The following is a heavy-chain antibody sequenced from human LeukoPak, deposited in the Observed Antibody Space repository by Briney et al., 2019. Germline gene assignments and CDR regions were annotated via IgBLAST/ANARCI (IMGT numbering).Heavy chain of an antibody. CDR3: ARASRIVVVPAAIPVPDY. D-gene: IGHD2-2*02. CDR1: GFTFSGYG. CDR2: ISYDGSNK. J-gene: IGHJ4*02. Sequence: GGSLRLSCAASGFTFSGYGMHWVRQAPGKGLEWVAVISYDGSNKYYADSVKGRFTISRDNAKNSLYLQMNSLRAEDTAVYYCARASRIVVVPAAIPVPDYWGQGTLVTVSS. V-gene: IGHV3-30*03.